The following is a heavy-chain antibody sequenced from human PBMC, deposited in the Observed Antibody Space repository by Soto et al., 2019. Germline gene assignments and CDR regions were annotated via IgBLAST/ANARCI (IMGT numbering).Heavy chain of an antibody. Sequence: SGTPSPTCNVSGCSIRSSSYYLGWIRQPPGKGLEWIGSIYYSGSTYYNPSLKSRVTISVDTSKNQFSLKLSSVTAADTAVYYCASRVLPPSSYYYGMDVWGQGTTVTVSS. CDR1: GCSIRSSSYY. J-gene: IGHJ6*02. CDR2: IYYSGST. V-gene: IGHV4-39*01. D-gene: IGHD2-2*01. CDR3: ASRVLPPSSYYYGMDV.